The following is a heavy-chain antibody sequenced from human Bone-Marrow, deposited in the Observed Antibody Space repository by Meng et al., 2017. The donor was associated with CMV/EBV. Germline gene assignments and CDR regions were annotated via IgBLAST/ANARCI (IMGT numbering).Heavy chain of an antibody. V-gene: IGHV4-39*07. CDR3: ARIGVVVPAAIAWFDP. D-gene: IGHD2-2*02. J-gene: IGHJ5*02. Sequence: GSLRHSCTVSGGSSSSSSNYWGWIRQPPGKGLEWIGSIYYSGSTYYNPSLKSRVTISVDTAKNQFYLKLSSVTAADTAVYYCARIGVVVPAAIAWFDPWGQGTLVTVSS. CDR1: GGSSSSSSNY. CDR2: IYYSGST.